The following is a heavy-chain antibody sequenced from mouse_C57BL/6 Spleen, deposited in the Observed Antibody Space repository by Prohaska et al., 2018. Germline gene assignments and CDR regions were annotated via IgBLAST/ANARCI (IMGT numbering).Heavy chain of an antibody. CDR1: GYTFTTYG. CDR3: ARIDDGYSYFDY. Sequence: QIQLVQSGPELKKPGETVKISCKASGYTFTTYGMSWVKQAPGKGLKWMGWINTYSGVPTYADDVKGRFAFSLETSASTAYLQINNLKNEDTATYFCARIDDGYSYFDYWGQGTTLTVSS. J-gene: IGHJ2*01. D-gene: IGHD2-3*01. V-gene: IGHV9-3*01. CDR2: INTYSGVP.